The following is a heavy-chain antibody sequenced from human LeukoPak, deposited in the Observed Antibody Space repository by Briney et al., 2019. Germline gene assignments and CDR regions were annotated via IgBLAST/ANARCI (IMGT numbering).Heavy chain of an antibody. CDR1: GYTFTSYG. CDR2: ISAYNGNT. Sequence: ASMKVSCKASGYTFTSYGISWVRQAPGQGLEWMGWISAYNGNTNYAQKLQGRVTMTTDTSTSTAYMELRSLRSDDTAVYYCARVRYVWGNSRPEALDYWGQGTLVTVSS. V-gene: IGHV1-18*01. CDR3: ARVRYVWGNSRPEALDY. J-gene: IGHJ4*02. D-gene: IGHD3-16*02.